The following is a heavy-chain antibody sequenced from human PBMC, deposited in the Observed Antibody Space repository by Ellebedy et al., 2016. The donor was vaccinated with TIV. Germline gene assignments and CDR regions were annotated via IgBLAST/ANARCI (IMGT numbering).Heavy chain of an antibody. D-gene: IGHD6-19*01. CDR3: ARDLDKSSGWYGGAAY. CDR1: GFTFDSYA. J-gene: IGHJ4*02. V-gene: IGHV3-30-3*01. Sequence: GESLKISCVASGFTFDSYAMHWVRQAPGKGLEWVAVISHDGSSQYYADPVKGRFTVSRDNSMTTVYLEMNSLRAEDTALYYCARDLDKSSGWYGGAAYWGQGTQVTASS. CDR2: ISHDGSSQ.